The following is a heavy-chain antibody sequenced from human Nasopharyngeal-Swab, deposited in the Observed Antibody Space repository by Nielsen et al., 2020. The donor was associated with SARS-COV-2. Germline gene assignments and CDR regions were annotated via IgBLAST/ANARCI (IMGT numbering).Heavy chain of an antibody. CDR1: GFTLSSNG. CDR3: AREFREAYYDILTGYYMDYYYYMDV. V-gene: IGHV3-33*01. D-gene: IGHD3-9*01. J-gene: IGHJ6*03. CDR2: IWYDGSNK. Sequence: GESLKISCAASGFTLSSNGRDWVRQAAGKGLEGVAVIWYDGSNKYYADSVKGRFTISRDNSKNTLYLQMNSLRAEDTAVYYCAREFREAYYDILTGYYMDYYYYMDVWGKGTTVTVSS.